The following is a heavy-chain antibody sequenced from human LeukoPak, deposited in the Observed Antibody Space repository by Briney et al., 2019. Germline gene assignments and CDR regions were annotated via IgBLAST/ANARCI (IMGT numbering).Heavy chain of an antibody. D-gene: IGHD3-10*01. CDR2: ISAYNGNT. J-gene: IGHJ5*02. CDR3: ARDPFYGSGSLNWFDP. CDR1: GYTFTGYY. V-gene: IGHV1-18*04. Sequence: ASVKVSCKASGYTFTGYYMHWVRQAPGQGLEWMGWISAYNGNTNYAQKLQGRVTMTTDTSTSTAYMELRSLRSDDTAVYYCARDPFYGSGSLNWFDPWGQGTLVTVSS.